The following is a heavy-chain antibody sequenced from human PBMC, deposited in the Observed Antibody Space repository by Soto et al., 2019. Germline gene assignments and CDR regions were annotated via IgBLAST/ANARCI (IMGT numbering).Heavy chain of an antibody. CDR2: IIPILGIA. D-gene: IGHD4-17*01. CDR3: ARDFNSVTTFSIYYYYMDV. Sequence: SVKVSCKASGGTFSSYTISWVRQAPGQGLEWMGRIIPILGIANYAQKFQGRVTITADKSTSTAYMGLSSLRSEDTAVYYCARDFNSVTTFSIYYYYMDVWGKGTTVTVSS. CDR1: GGTFSSYT. J-gene: IGHJ6*03. V-gene: IGHV1-69*04.